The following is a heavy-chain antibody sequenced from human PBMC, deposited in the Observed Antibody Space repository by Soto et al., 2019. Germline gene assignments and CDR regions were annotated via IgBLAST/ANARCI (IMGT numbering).Heavy chain of an antibody. V-gene: IGHV4-31*03. CDR2: IYYSGST. D-gene: IGHD1-26*01. CDR3: ARHHSGSYPFDY. Sequence: QVQLQESGPGLVKPSQTLSLTCTVSGGSITSDGYYWSWIRQHPGKGLEWIGYIYYSGSTYHNPSLKSRISLAVDTSKIQLSLKLSSVTAADTAVYYCARHHSGSYPFDYWGQGTLVTVSS. J-gene: IGHJ4*02. CDR1: GGSITSDGYY.